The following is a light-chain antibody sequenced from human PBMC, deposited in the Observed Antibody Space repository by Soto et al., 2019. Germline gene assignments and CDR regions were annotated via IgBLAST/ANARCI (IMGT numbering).Light chain of an antibody. CDR3: QPYNSYFWT. V-gene: IGKV1-5*01. CDR1: QSISSY. Sequence: DIHMTQSPSSLSASVGDIVTITGRASQSISSYLNWYQQKPGKAPKLLINAESSLESGVPSRFSGSGSGTDFNLPISSLQPDDFATYYCQPYNSYFWTFGPGTKVDIK. J-gene: IGKJ1*01. CDR2: AES.